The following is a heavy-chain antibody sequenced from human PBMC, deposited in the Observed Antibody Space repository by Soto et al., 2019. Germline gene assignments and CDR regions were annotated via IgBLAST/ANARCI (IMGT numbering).Heavy chain of an antibody. D-gene: IGHD2-15*01. CDR1: GFTFSNYY. Sequence: EAQLVESGGALVQPGGSLRLSCAASGFTFSNYYMTWVRQAPGKGLQWVASINQDGSEKYSVDSVKSRFTISRDNGKNSVYLQMNSLRVEDTAVYYCARYVGEIWGHGTKVTVSS. CDR2: INQDGSEK. J-gene: IGHJ3*02. CDR3: ARYVGEI. V-gene: IGHV3-7*05.